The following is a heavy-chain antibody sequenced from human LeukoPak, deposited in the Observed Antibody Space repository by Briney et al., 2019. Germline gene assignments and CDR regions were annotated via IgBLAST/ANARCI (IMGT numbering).Heavy chain of an antibody. V-gene: IGHV1-2*04. CDR2: INPNSGGT. J-gene: IGHJ6*03. Sequence: GASVKVSCKASGYTFTGYYMHWVRQAPGQGLEWKGLINPNSGGTNYAQKFQGWVTMTRDTSISTAYMELSRLRSDDTAVYYCARDKAPLYYYYYMDVWGKGTTVTVSS. CDR1: GYTFTGYY. CDR3: ARDKAPLYYYYYMDV.